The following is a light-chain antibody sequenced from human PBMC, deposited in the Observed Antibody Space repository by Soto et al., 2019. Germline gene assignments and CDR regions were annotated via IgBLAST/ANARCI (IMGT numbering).Light chain of an antibody. CDR1: QSISSW. Sequence: DIQMTQSPSTLSASVGYRVTITCRASQSISSWLAWYQQKPGKAPKILIYKASSFESGVPSRFSDSGTATEFPLNISSLQPDDFATYYCQQYNSFSTFGQGTNVEIK. J-gene: IGKJ1*01. CDR2: KAS. V-gene: IGKV1-5*03. CDR3: QQYNSFST.